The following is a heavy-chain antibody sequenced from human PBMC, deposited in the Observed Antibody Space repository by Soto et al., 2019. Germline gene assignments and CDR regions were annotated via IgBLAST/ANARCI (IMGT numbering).Heavy chain of an antibody. J-gene: IGHJ3*01. CDR3: AKNQDWNRPDPGAFDV. Sequence: VQLSQSGGGLVQRGGSLGLSCEGSGFTFGDYGINWVRQAPGKGLEWVSGISGSGNQIDYSASVEGRFTISRDNSKNTVFLQMNGLSAGDTAVYFCAKNQDWNRPDPGAFDVWGQGTMVTVSS. D-gene: IGHD1-1*01. CDR2: ISGSGNQI. CDR1: GFTFGDYG. V-gene: IGHV3-23*01.